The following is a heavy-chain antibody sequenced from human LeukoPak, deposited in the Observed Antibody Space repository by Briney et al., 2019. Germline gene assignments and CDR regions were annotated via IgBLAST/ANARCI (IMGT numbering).Heavy chain of an antibody. CDR1: GGSISSSSYY. CDR2: IYYSGST. Sequence: SETLSLTCTVSGGSISSSSYYWGWIRQPPGKGLEWIGSIYYSGSTYYNPSLKSRVTISVDTSKNQFSLKLSSVTAADTAVYYCASITVAGSPTFDYWGQGTLVTVSS. CDR3: ASITVAGSPTFDY. J-gene: IGHJ4*02. D-gene: IGHD6-19*01. V-gene: IGHV4-39*01.